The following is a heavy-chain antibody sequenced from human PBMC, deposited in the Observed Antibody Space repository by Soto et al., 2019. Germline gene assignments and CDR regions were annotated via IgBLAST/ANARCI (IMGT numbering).Heavy chain of an antibody. CDR2: IIAINGKT. CDR3: ARGSTIFGVVTPPYYYGMDV. Sequence: ASVKVSCKASGYTFTSYGISWVRQAPGQGLEWMGWIIAINGKTNYAQKFQGRVTITTDESTSTAYMELSSLRSEDTAVYYCARGSTIFGVVTPPYYYGMDVWGQGTTVTVSS. J-gene: IGHJ6*02. D-gene: IGHD3-3*01. CDR1: GYTFTSYG. V-gene: IGHV1-18*01.